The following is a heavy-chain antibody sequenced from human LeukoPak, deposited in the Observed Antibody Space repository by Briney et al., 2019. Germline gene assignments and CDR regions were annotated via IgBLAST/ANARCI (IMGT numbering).Heavy chain of an antibody. D-gene: IGHD2-2*01. CDR3: ARGVPAAVTNYFDY. Sequence: SETLPLTCAVSGGSISSGGYSWSWIRQPPGKGLEWIGYIYDSGSKYYNPSLKSRVTISVDKSKNQFSLNLSSVTAADTAVYYCARGVPAAVTNYFDYWGQGTLVTVSS. J-gene: IGHJ4*02. CDR2: IYDSGSK. V-gene: IGHV4-30-2*01. CDR1: GGSISSGGYS.